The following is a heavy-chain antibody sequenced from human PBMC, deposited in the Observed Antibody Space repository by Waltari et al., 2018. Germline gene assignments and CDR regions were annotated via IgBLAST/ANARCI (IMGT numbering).Heavy chain of an antibody. CDR2: IHFSGTT. J-gene: IGHJ5*02. D-gene: IGHD5-12*01. Sequence: IRKSAGEGEGWSGTIHFSGTTNYTPNLKSRVTITGDTSKNHVSLKLSSVTAVDTAVYYCARHWKRNGYRFDPWGQGTLVTVSS. V-gene: IGHV4-39*01. CDR3: ARHWKRNGYRFDP.